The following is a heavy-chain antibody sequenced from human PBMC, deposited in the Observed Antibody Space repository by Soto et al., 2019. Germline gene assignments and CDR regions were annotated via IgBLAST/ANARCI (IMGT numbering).Heavy chain of an antibody. J-gene: IGHJ5*02. CDR1: GYTFTGYY. Sequence: ASVKVSCKASGYTFTGYYMHWVRQAPGQGLEWMGWINPNSGGANYAQKFQGWVTMTRDTSISTAYMELSRLRSEDTAVYYCARDRYDILTGYSEFDPWGQGTLVTVSS. CDR2: INPNSGGA. V-gene: IGHV1-2*04. CDR3: ARDRYDILTGYSEFDP. D-gene: IGHD3-9*01.